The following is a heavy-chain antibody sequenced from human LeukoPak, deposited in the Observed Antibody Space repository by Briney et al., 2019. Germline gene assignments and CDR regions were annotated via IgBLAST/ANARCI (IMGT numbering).Heavy chain of an antibody. CDR1: GFTFRAYT. J-gene: IGHJ4*02. V-gene: IGHV3-21*01. CDR2: INGGSNYI. Sequence: GGSLRLSCAASGFTFRAYTLNWVRQAPGKGLEWVSSINGGSNYIYYADSLKGRFTISRDNAKSSLFLQMNGLRAGDTAVYYCARGGRFLDFWGLGTLVTVSS. D-gene: IGHD3-3*01. CDR3: ARGGRFLDF.